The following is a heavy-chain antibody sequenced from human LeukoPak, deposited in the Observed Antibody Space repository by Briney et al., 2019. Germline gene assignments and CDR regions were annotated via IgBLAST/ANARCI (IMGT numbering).Heavy chain of an antibody. D-gene: IGHD3-3*01. CDR1: GYTFTSYD. CDR2: MNPNSGNT. V-gene: IGHV1-8*01. J-gene: IGHJ4*02. Sequence: ASVKVSCKASGYTFTSYDINWVRQATGQGLEWMGWMNPNSGNTGYAQKFQGRVTMTRNTSISTAYMELSSLRSEDTAVYYCARGPAIITIFGVVKSRSKSGFDYWGLGTLVTVSS. CDR3: ARGPAIITIFGVVKSRSKSGFDY.